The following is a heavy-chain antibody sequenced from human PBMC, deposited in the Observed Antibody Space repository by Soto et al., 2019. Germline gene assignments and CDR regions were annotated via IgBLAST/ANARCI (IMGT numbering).Heavy chain of an antibody. CDR3: ARMESFGSLNWFDP. D-gene: IGHD5-18*01. CDR2: MNPGSGDT. Sequence: ASVKVSCKASGYTFTNNDVSWVRQATGQGLEWMGWMNPGSGDTGYAQKFQGRVTMTRDISIATAYMELNSLTSEDTAIYYCARMESFGSLNWFDPWGQGTLVTDSS. V-gene: IGHV1-8*02. J-gene: IGHJ5*02. CDR1: GYTFTNND.